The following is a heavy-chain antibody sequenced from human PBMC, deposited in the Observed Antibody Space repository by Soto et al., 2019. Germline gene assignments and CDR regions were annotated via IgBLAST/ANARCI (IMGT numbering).Heavy chain of an antibody. V-gene: IGHV3-23*01. CDR2: ISGSGGSP. CDR1: GFTFSSYA. D-gene: IGHD4-17*01. J-gene: IGHJ6*02. Sequence: GGSLRLSCAASGFTFSSYAMSWVRQAPGKGLEWVSAISGSGGSPYYADSVKGRFTISRDNSKNTLYLQMNSLRAEDTAVYYCAKSSEVYGDSGMDVWGQGTTVTVSS. CDR3: AKSSEVYGDSGMDV.